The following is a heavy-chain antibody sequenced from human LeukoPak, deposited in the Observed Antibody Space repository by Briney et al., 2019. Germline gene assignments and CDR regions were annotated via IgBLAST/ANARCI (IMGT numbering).Heavy chain of an antibody. D-gene: IGHD2-2*01. Sequence: SETLSLTCTVSGGSISSNSYYWSWIRQPAGEGLEWIGRISSSGGTNHNPSLKSRVTMSVDTSKSQFSLKLSSVTAADTAVYYCAREKTKYCTSTSCYRDRYYYYMDVWGKGTTVTISS. J-gene: IGHJ6*03. CDR3: AREKTKYCTSTSCYRDRYYYYMDV. CDR1: GGSISSNSYY. V-gene: IGHV4-61*02. CDR2: ISSSGGT.